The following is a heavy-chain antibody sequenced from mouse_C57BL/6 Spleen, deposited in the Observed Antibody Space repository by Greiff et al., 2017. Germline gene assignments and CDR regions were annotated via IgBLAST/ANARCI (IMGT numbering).Heavy chain of an antibody. J-gene: IGHJ4*01. CDR3: ARSSYYSIYYAMDY. CDR1: GYTFTSYW. Sequence: VQLQQPGAELVKPGASVKMSCKASGYTFTSYWITWVKQRPGQGLEWIGDIYPGSGSTNYNEKFKSKATLTVDTSSSTAYMQLSSLTSEDSAVYYCARSSYYSIYYAMDYWGQGTSVTVSS. V-gene: IGHV1-55*01. D-gene: IGHD2-5*01. CDR2: IYPGSGST.